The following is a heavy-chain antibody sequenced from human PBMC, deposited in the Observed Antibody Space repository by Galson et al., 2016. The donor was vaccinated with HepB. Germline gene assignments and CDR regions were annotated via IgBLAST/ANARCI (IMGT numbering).Heavy chain of an antibody. J-gene: IGHJ3*02. CDR3: ARMRYSSGWLDGFDI. CDR1: GFTFSRIA. CDR2: ISSGSSYT. Sequence: SLRLSCAASGFTFSRIAMHWARQAPGKGLEWVSSISSGSSYTYYADLVKGRFTISRDNARNSLYLQMNSLRVEDTAVYYCARMRYSSGWLDGFDIWGQGTMVTVSS. V-gene: IGHV3-21*01. D-gene: IGHD6-19*01.